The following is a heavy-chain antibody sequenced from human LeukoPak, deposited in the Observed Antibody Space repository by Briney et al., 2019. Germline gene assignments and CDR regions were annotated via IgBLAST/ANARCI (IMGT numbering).Heavy chain of an antibody. J-gene: IGHJ1*01. D-gene: IGHD1-26*01. V-gene: IGHV3-23*01. CDR1: GFTFNNYA. Sequence: PGGSLRLSCAASGFTFNNYAMSWVRQAPGKGLEWVSGISGSGGRTYYADSVKGRFIITRDNSKNTLHLQMNSLRAEDTAVYYCAKDPDGYSGSLSSFSAHWGQGTLVTVSS. CDR3: AKDPDGYSGSLSSFSAH. CDR2: ISGSGGRT.